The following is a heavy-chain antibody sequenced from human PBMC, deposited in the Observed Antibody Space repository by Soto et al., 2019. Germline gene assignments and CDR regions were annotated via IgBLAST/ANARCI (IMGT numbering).Heavy chain of an antibody. D-gene: IGHD5-12*01. V-gene: IGHV1-18*01. J-gene: IGHJ4*02. Sequence: QVQMAQSGGEVKKLGASLKVSCKAFGYTFTNYGISWVRQAPGQGLEWMGWISPYNGHTNSAQKFQDRMSMTTETSTATAYMELRSLRTDDTAVYYCARDHPFIVATMSIDFWGQGTLVSVSS. CDR2: ISPYNGHT. CDR1: GYTFTNYG. CDR3: ARDHPFIVATMSIDF.